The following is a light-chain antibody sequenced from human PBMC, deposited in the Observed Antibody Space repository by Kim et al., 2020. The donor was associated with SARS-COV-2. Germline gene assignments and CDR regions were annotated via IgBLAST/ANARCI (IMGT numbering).Light chain of an antibody. CDR1: NNGSKS. CDR2: YDS. CDR3: QVWDSSSDHPV. V-gene: IGLV3-21*04. Sequence: PGKTGRITCGGNNNGSKSVHWYQQKPGQAPVLVIYYDSDRPSGIPERVSGSNSGNTATLTISRVEAGDEADYYCQVWDSSSDHPVFGGGTKLTVL. J-gene: IGLJ3*02.